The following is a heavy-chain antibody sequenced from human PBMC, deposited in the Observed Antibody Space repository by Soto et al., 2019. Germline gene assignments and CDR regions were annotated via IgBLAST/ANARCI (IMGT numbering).Heavy chain of an antibody. CDR1: GFTFSSYW. CDR3: ARVGQKLVYYCGMDV. D-gene: IGHD1-1*01. V-gene: IGHV3-74*01. J-gene: IGHJ6*02. Sequence: GGSLRLSCAASGFTFSSYWMHWVRQAPGEGLVWVSRINSDGSSTSYADSVKGRFTISRDNAKNTLYLQMNSLRAEDTAVYYCARVGQKLVYYCGMDVWGQGTTVTVSS. CDR2: INSDGSST.